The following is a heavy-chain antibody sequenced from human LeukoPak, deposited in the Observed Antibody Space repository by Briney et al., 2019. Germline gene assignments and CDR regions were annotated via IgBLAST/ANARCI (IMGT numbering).Heavy chain of an antibody. CDR1: GYTFTSYD. CDR3: ARERGPDYGDTPIFDS. Sequence: ASVKVSCKASGYTFTSYDINWVRQATGQGLEWMGWMNPNSGNTGYAQKFQGRVTMTRNTSISTAYMELSSLRSEDTAVYYCARERGPDYGDTPIFDSWGQGTLVTVSS. J-gene: IGHJ4*02. D-gene: IGHD4-17*01. CDR2: MNPNSGNT. V-gene: IGHV1-8*01.